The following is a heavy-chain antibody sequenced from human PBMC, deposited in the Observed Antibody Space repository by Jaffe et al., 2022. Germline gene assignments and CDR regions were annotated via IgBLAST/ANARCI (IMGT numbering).Heavy chain of an antibody. CDR3: AKEDEGDYDSSGYTFDY. V-gene: IGHV3-30*02. CDR1: GFTFSSYG. CDR2: IRYDGSNK. D-gene: IGHD3-22*01. J-gene: IGHJ4*02. Sequence: QVQLVESGGGVVQPGGSLRLSCAASGFTFSSYGMHWVRQAPGKGLEWVAFIRYDGSNKYYADSVKGRFTISRDNSKNTLYLQMNSLRAEDTAVYYCAKEDEGDYDSSGYTFDYWGQGTLVTVSS.